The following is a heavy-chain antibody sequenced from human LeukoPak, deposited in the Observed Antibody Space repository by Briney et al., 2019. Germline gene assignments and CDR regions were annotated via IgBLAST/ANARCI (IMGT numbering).Heavy chain of an antibody. Sequence: ASVKVSCKASGYTFTSYAMHWVRQAPGQRLEWMGWINAGNGNTKYSQKFQGRVTITRDTSASTAYMELSSLRSEDTAVYYCARGPRDCDDSSGYYYSWFDPWGQGTLVTVSS. D-gene: IGHD3-22*01. J-gene: IGHJ5*02. CDR3: ARGPRDCDDSSGYYYSWFDP. CDR1: GYTFTSYA. V-gene: IGHV1-3*01. CDR2: INAGNGNT.